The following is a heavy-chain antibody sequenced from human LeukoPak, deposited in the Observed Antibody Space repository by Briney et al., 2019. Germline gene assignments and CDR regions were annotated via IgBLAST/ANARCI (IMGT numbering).Heavy chain of an antibody. V-gene: IGHV4-39*07. CDR3: ARSRWLSDPYFDY. Sequence: SETLSLTCTVSGGSISSSSYYWGWLRQPPGKGLEWIGSIYYRGSTYYNPSLKSRVTISLDTSKDQFSLKLSSVTAADTAVYYCARSRWLSDPYFDYWGQGTLVTVSS. J-gene: IGHJ4*02. D-gene: IGHD3-22*01. CDR2: IYYRGST. CDR1: GGSISSSSYY.